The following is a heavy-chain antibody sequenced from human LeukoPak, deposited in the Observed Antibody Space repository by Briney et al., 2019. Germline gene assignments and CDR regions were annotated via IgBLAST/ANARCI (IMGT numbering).Heavy chain of an antibody. V-gene: IGHV3-30*03. CDR1: GLSFSTYG. D-gene: IGHD3-10*01. J-gene: IGHJ4*02. Sequence: GGSLRLSCAASGLSFSTYGMHWVRQAPGKGLEWVTIISFDGTKKYYADSVKGRFNISRDNSKNTVFLHMNSLRTEDTAVYYCACGSRNYSSFDYWGQGTLVTVSS. CDR3: ACGSRNYSSFDY. CDR2: ISFDGTKK.